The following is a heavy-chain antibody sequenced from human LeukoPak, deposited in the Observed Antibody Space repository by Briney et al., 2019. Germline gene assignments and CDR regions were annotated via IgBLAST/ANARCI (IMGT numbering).Heavy chain of an antibody. CDR2: INHSGST. CDR3: AREYQLLSNAFDI. D-gene: IGHD2-2*01. J-gene: IGHJ3*02. Sequence: PSETLSLTCAVYGGSFSGYYWSWIRQPPGKGLEWIGEINHSGSTNYNPSLKSRVTISVDTSKNQSSLKLSSVTAADTAVYYCAREYQLLSNAFDIWGQGTMVTVSS. CDR1: GGSFSGYY. V-gene: IGHV4-34*01.